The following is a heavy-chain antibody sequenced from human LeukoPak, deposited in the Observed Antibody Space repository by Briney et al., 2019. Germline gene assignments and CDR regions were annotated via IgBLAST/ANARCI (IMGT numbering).Heavy chain of an antibody. J-gene: IGHJ3*02. V-gene: IGHV5-51*01. CDR2: IYPGDSDT. Sequence: LGESLKISCKGSEYRFSGYWIGWVRQMPGKGLEWMGIIYPGDSDTRYSPSFQGQITISADKSISTAYLQWSSLKASDIAMYYCARRPIAVAGDSSRVGAFDIWGQGTMVTVSS. D-gene: IGHD6-19*01. CDR3: ARRPIAVAGDSSRVGAFDI. CDR1: EYRFSGYW.